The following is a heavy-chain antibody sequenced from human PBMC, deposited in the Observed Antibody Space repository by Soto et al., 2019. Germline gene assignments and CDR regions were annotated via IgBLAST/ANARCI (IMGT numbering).Heavy chain of an antibody. D-gene: IGHD3-10*01. CDR3: AKELGYGSGRQYFDY. CDR1: GFTFDDYA. V-gene: IGHV3-43*02. CDR2: ISGDGGCT. J-gene: IGHJ4*02. Sequence: GGSLRLSCAASGFTFDDYAMHWVRQAPGKGLEWVSLISGDGGCTYYADSVKGRFTISRDNSKNSLYLQMNSLRTEDTALYYCAKELGYGSGRQYFDYWGQGTLVTVSS.